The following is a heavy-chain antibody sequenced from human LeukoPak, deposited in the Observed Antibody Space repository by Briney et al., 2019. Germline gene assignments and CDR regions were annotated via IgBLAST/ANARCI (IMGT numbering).Heavy chain of an antibody. Sequence: GGSLRLSCTASGFTFNNYAMYWVRQAPRKGLEWVAGIFGSGGSAHYADSVKGRFTISRDNSKNTLYLQMNSLRAEDTAVYYCAKEVWYYDSSGYFVYWGQGTLVTVSS. J-gene: IGHJ4*02. V-gene: IGHV3-23*01. CDR1: GFTFNNYA. CDR3: AKEVWYYDSSGYFVY. D-gene: IGHD3-22*01. CDR2: IFGSGGSA.